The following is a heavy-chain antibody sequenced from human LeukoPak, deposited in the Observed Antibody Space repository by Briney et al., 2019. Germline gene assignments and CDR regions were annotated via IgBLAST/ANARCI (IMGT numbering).Heavy chain of an antibody. Sequence: GGSLRLSCTGFGFTFGDYAVNWVRQAPGKGLELVGFIRSKAYGGTTQYAAPVEGRFTISRDDSESVAYLHMTSLKTEDTALYFCARGRKGSGWYIGFYYMDVWGKGTTVTVSS. CDR2: IRSKAYGGTT. J-gene: IGHJ6*03. D-gene: IGHD6-19*01. CDR1: GFTFGDYA. V-gene: IGHV3-49*04. CDR3: ARGRKGSGWYIGFYYMDV.